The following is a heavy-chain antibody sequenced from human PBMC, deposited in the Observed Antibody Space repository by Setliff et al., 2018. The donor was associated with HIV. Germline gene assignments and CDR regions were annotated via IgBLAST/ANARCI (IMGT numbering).Heavy chain of an antibody. Sequence: PGGSLRLSCAASGFTFSSYWMHWVRQVPGKGLVWVSRINSDGSRTTYADFVKGRFTISRDNAKNTLYLQMNSLRAEDTAVYSCARARGGNSEWSYWGQGTPVTVSS. D-gene: IGHD2-15*01. CDR2: INSDGSRT. J-gene: IGHJ4*02. CDR3: ARARGGNSEWSY. V-gene: IGHV3-74*03. CDR1: GFTFSSYW.